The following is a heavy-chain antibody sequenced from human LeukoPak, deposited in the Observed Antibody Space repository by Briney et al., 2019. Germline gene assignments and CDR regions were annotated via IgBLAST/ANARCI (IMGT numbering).Heavy chain of an antibody. D-gene: IGHD5-18*01. CDR2: IFTSGTT. J-gene: IGHJ4*02. CDR1: GVSITSGNYY. V-gene: IGHV4-61*02. CDR3: ARDAYSYGTDY. Sequence: SQTLSLTCIVSGVSITSGNYYWTWIRQPAGKGLEWIGRIFTSGTTTYNPSLKSRVTMSVDTSKNQFSLKLSSVTAADTAVYYCARDAYSYGTDYWGQGTPVTVSS.